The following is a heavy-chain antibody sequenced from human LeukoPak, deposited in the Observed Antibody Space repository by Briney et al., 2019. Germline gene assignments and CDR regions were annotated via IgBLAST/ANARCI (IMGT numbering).Heavy chain of an antibody. CDR3: ARDTPCGGDCSYFDY. J-gene: IGHJ4*02. V-gene: IGHV3-11*01. CDR1: GFTFSDYY. D-gene: IGHD2-21*01. CDR2: ISSSGSTI. Sequence: GGSLRLSCAASGFTFSDYYMSWIRQAPGKGLEWVPYISSSGSTIYYADSVKGRFTISRDNAKNSLYLQMNSLRAEDTAVYYCARDTPCGGDCSYFDYWGQGTLVTVSS.